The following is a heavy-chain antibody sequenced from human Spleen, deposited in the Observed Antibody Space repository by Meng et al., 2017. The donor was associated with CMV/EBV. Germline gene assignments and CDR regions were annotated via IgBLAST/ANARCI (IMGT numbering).Heavy chain of an antibody. CDR1: GGSVSSGSYY. CDR2: IYYSGST. CDR3: ARLHWLVYYFDY. J-gene: IGHJ4*02. V-gene: IGHV4-61*01. D-gene: IGHD6-19*01. Sequence: SETLSLTCTVSGGSVSSGSYYWSWIRQPPGKGLEWIGYIYYSGSTNYNPSLKSRVTISVDTSKNQFSLKLSSVTAADTAVYYCARLHWLVYYFDYWGQGTLVTVSS.